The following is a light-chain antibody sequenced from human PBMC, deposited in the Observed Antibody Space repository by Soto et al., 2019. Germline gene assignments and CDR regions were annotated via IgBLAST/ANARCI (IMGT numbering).Light chain of an antibody. CDR2: DVS. J-gene: IGLJ2*01. Sequence: QSALTQPASVSGSPGQSITISCTGTSSDVGGYNYVSWYQQHPGKAPKLMIYDVSNRPSGVSNRFSGSKSGNTASLTISGLQAEDVADYYCSSYTSRSTRVVFGGGTKLTVL. CDR3: SSYTSRSTRVV. CDR1: SSDVGGYNY. V-gene: IGLV2-14*01.